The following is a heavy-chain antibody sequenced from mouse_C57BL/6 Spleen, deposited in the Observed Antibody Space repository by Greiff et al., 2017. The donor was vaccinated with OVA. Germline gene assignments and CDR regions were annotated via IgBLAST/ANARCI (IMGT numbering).Heavy chain of an antibody. Sequence: EVKLQESGPELVKPGASVKIPCKASGYTFTDYNMDWVKQSHGKSLEWIGDINPNNGGTIYNQKFKGKATLTVDKSSSTAYMELRSLTSEDTAVYYCARRDSNYVRAYYAMDYWGQGTSVTVSS. J-gene: IGHJ4*01. V-gene: IGHV1-18*01. CDR1: GYTFTDYN. CDR2: INPNNGGT. CDR3: ARRDSNYVRAYYAMDY. D-gene: IGHD2-5*01.